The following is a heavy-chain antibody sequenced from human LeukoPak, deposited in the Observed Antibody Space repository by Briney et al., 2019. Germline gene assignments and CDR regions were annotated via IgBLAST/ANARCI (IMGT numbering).Heavy chain of an antibody. Sequence: GGSLRLSCAASGFTFSSYWMHWVRQAPGKGLVWVSRINSDGSSTSYADSVKGRSTISRDNAKNTLYLQMNSLRAEDTAVYYCARQEQSFRISSYFDYWGQGTLVTVSS. CDR2: INSDGSST. J-gene: IGHJ4*02. D-gene: IGHD6-13*01. CDR3: ARQEQSFRISSYFDY. CDR1: GFTFSSYW. V-gene: IGHV3-74*01.